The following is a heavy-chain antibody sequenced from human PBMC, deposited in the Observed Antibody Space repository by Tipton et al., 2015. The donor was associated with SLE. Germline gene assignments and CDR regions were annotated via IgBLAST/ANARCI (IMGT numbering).Heavy chain of an antibody. Sequence: TLSLTCTVSGGSISGYYWSWIRQPPGKPLDWIGYFDDSGSTIKYNPSLKSRVTISIDTSKNHFSLKLKSLTAADTAVYYCARGGTPAAGYSWFDPWGQGTLVTVSS. CDR2: FDDSGSTI. V-gene: IGHV4-59*01. J-gene: IGHJ5*02. CDR1: GGSISGYY. D-gene: IGHD6-13*01. CDR3: ARGGTPAAGYSWFDP.